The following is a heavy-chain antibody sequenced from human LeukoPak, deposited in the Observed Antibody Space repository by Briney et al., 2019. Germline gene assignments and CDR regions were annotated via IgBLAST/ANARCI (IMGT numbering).Heavy chain of an antibody. CDR1: GYTFSSYS. V-gene: IGHV3-21*01. Sequence: GGSLRLSCAASGYTFSSYSMNWVPQAPGKGLEWVSSISSSSSYIYYADSVKGRFTISRDNAKNSLYLQMNSLRAEDTAVYYCAREDDYGPGYFDLWGRGTLVTVSS. D-gene: IGHD4/OR15-4a*01. J-gene: IGHJ2*01. CDR3: AREDDYGPGYFDL. CDR2: ISSSSSYI.